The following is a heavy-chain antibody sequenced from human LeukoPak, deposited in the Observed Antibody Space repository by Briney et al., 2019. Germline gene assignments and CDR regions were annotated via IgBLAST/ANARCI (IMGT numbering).Heavy chain of an antibody. CDR3: ASIQQLVMSGAFDI. V-gene: IGHV3-53*01. Sequence: PGGSLRLSCAASGFTVSSNYMSWVRQAPGKGLEWVSVIYSGGSTYYADSVKGRFTISRDNSKNTLYLQMNSLRAEDTAVYYCASIQQLVMSGAFDIWGQGTMVTVSS. D-gene: IGHD6-6*01. CDR2: IYSGGST. CDR1: GFTVSSNY. J-gene: IGHJ3*02.